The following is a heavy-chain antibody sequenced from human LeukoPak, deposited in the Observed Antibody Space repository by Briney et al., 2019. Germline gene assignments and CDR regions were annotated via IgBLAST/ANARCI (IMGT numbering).Heavy chain of an antibody. D-gene: IGHD3-3*01. Sequence: PSETLSLSCTVSGGSISRYYWSWIRQPPGTGLERGGYIYYSGSTNYNPSLKSRVTISVDTSKNQFSLKLSSVTAADTAVYYCAKGDPESDFWRGYCRNWGQGTLVTVSS. CDR1: GGSISRYY. CDR2: IYYSGST. J-gene: IGHJ4*02. CDR3: AKGDPESDFWRGYCRN. V-gene: IGHV4-59*12.